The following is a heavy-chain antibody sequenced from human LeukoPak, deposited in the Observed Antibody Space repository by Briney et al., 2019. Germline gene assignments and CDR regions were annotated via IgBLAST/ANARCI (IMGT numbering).Heavy chain of an antibody. CDR1: GFTFSSYA. CDR2: ISYDGSNK. Sequence: GGSLRLSCAASGFTFSSYAMHWVRQAPGKGLEWVAVISYDGSNKYYADSVKGRFTISRDNSKNTLYLQMNSLRAEDTAVYYCARGRGYDRTIDYWGQGTLVTVSS. CDR3: ARGRGYDRTIDY. D-gene: IGHD5-12*01. V-gene: IGHV3-30*04. J-gene: IGHJ4*02.